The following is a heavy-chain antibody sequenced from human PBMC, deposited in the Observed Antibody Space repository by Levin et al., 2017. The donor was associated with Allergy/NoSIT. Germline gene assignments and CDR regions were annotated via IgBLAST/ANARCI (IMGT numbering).Heavy chain of an antibody. CDR2: ISGSGATT. D-gene: IGHD1-14*01. V-gene: IGHV3-23*01. Sequence: GGSLRLSCAPXXXTRKDKGMSWGRRGPGEGLEWVSVISGSGATTFYADSVKGRFTISRDNSKNTLYLQMNTLRAEDTAVYYCAKSRSSPTRDFDYWGQGTLVTVSS. CDR3: AKSRSSPTRDFDY. CDR1: XXTRKDKG. J-gene: IGHJ4*02.